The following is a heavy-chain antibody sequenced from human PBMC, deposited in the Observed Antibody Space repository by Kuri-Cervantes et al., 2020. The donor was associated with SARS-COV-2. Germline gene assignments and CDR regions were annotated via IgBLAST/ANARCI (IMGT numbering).Heavy chain of an antibody. CDR1: GGSSSGYY. CDR3: ARLIGYSGYDYSFGYFDY. V-gene: IGHV4-34*01. CDR2: INHSGST. D-gene: IGHD5-12*01. Sequence: ESLKISCAVYGGSSSGYYWSWIRQPPGKGLEWIGEINHSGSTNYNPSLKSRVTISVDTSKNQFSLKLSSVTAADTAVYYCARLIGYSGYDYSFGYFDYWGQGTLVTVSS. J-gene: IGHJ4*02.